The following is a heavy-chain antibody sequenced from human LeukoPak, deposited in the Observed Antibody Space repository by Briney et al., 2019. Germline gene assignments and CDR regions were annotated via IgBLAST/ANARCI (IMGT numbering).Heavy chain of an antibody. J-gene: IGHJ6*02. V-gene: IGHV3-23*01. CDR1: GFTFGSYS. CDR3: AKKRGSTSSYGVDV. CDR2: ISGSRGST. Sequence: GGSLRLSCAASGFTFGSYSMNWVRQAPGKGLEWVSAISGSRGSTYYADSVKGRFTISRDNSKNTLYLKMNSLRAEDTAVYYCAKKRGSTSSYGVDVWGQGTTVTVSS. D-gene: IGHD2-2*01.